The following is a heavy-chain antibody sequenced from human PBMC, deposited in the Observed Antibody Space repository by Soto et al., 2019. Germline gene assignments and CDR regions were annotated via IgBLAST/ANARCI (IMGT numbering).Heavy chain of an antibody. V-gene: IGHV1-18*01. J-gene: IGHJ6*02. CDR2: ISAYNGNT. CDR1: GYTFTSYG. CDR3: ARDKVVVVPAAITNYYYGMDV. D-gene: IGHD2-2*01. Sequence: SSVKVSCKASGYTFTSYGISWVRQAPGQGLEWMGWISAYNGNTNYAQKLQGRVTMTTDTSTSTAYMELRRLRSDDTAVYSFARDKVVVVPAAITNYYYGMDVWRQRTTVTVSS.